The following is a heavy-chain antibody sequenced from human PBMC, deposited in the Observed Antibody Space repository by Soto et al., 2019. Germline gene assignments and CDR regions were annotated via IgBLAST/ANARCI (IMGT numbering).Heavy chain of an antibody. CDR3: AGSKKYYYYMDV. CDR1: GFTFSSYA. V-gene: IGHV3-23*01. D-gene: IGHD3-10*01. J-gene: IGHJ6*03. CDR2: ISGSGGST. Sequence: GGSLRLSCAASGFTFSSYAMSWVRQAPGKGLEWVSAISGSGGSTYYADSVKGRFTISRDNSKNTLYLQMNSLRAEDTAVYYCAGSKKYYYYMDVWGKGTTVTVSS.